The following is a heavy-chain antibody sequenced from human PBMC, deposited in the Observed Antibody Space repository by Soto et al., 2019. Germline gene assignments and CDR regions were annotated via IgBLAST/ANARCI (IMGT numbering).Heavy chain of an antibody. Sequence: QVQLVQSGAEVKKPGASVKVSCKASGYTFSNYALHWVRQAPGQRLEWMGWINADNGNTKYSQKFQGRVTFTRDTSASTAYMGLSSLRTEATAVFYWASPSYGSGNYYWGQGTLVTVSS. D-gene: IGHD3-10*01. CDR3: ASPSYGSGNYY. CDR1: GYTFSNYA. J-gene: IGHJ4*02. CDR2: INADNGNT. V-gene: IGHV1-3*01.